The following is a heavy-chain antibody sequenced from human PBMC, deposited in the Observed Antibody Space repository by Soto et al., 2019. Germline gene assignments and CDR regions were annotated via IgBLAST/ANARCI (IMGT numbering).Heavy chain of an antibody. J-gene: IGHJ4*02. D-gene: IGHD3-10*01. V-gene: IGHV3-30*18. CDR3: AKDWWLYGSSGPFDY. CDR1: GFTFSSYG. Sequence: PGGSLRLSCAASGFTFSSYGMHWVRQAPGKGLEWVAVISYDGSNKYYADSVKGRFTISRDNSKNTLYLQMNSLRAEDTAVYYCAKDWWLYGSSGPFDYWGQGTLVTVS. CDR2: ISYDGSNK.